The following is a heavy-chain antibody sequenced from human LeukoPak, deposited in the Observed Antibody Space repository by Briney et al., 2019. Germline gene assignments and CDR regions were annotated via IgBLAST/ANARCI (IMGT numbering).Heavy chain of an antibody. V-gene: IGHV3-23*01. CDR3: AKSWNYYDSSGDDALDI. D-gene: IGHD3-22*01. CDR2: ISGSGIST. CDR1: GFTFSDYG. Sequence: GGSLRLSCAAAGFTFSDYGMNWVRQAPGKGLEWVSGISGSGISTYYADSVKGRFTISRDNSKNTLYLQINSLRVEDTAVYYCAKSWNYYDSSGDDALDIWGQGAMVTVSS. J-gene: IGHJ3*02.